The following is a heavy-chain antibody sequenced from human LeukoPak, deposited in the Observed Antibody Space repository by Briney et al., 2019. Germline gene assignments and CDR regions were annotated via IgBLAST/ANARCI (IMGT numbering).Heavy chain of an antibody. V-gene: IGHV1-18*01. CDR1: GYTFTSYG. CDR3: ARDRVDLLAGGWYNY. D-gene: IGHD6-19*01. J-gene: IGHJ4*02. Sequence: ASVKVSCKASGYTFTSYGISWVRQAPGQGLEWMGWISAYNGNTNYAQKLQGRVTMTTDTSTSTAYMELRSLRSDDTAVYYCARDRVDLLAGGWYNYWGQGTLVTVSS. CDR2: ISAYNGNT.